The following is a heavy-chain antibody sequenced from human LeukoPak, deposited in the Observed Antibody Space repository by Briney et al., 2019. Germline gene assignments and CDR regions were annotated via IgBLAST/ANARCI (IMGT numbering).Heavy chain of an antibody. CDR2: ILYSAST. J-gene: IGHJ6*03. CDR3: ARMRNHYYYMDV. Sequence: SETLSLTCTVSGGSINTDYWIWIRQAPGRGLGWIGYILYSASTYYNPSLKSRVTISVGRSKNQFSLNLSSVTASDTAVYYCARMRNHYYYMDVWGKGTTVTVSS. V-gene: IGHV4-59*01. CDR1: GGSINTDY.